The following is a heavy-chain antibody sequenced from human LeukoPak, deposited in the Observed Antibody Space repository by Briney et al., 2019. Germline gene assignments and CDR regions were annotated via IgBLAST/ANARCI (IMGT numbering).Heavy chain of an antibody. V-gene: IGHV1-18*01. CDR2: ISAYNGNT. CDR1: GYTFTSYG. J-gene: IGHJ4*02. CDR3: ARDLERAVPFDY. D-gene: IGHD6-19*01. Sequence: ASVKVSCKASGYTFTSYGISWVRQAPGQGLEWMGWISAYNGNTNYAQKLQGRVTMATDTSTSTAYMELRSLRSDDTAVYYCARDLERAVPFDYWGQGTLVTVSS.